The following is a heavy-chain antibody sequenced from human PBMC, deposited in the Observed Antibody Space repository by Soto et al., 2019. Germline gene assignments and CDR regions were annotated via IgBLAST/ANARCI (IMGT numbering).Heavy chain of an antibody. CDR1: GGTFSSYA. CDR2: IIPIFGTA. V-gene: IGHV1-69*01. CDR3: ARDRVQAAFRSGYFDY. Sequence: QVQLVQSGAEVQKPGSSVKVSCKASGGTFSSYAISWVRQAPGQGLEWLGGIIPIFGTANYAQKFQFRVTITADESTSTAYMELSSQRSEDTAVYYCARDRVQAAFRSGYFDYWGQGTLVTVSS. D-gene: IGHD2-2*01. J-gene: IGHJ4*02.